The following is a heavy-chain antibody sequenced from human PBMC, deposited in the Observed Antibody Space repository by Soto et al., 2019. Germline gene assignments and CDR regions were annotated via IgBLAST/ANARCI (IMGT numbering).Heavy chain of an antibody. CDR2: ISAYNGNT. V-gene: IGHV1-18*04. Sequence: GASVKVSCKASGYTFTSYGSSWVRQAPGQGLEWMGWISAYNGNTNYAQKLQGRVTMTTDTSTSTAYMELRSLRSDDTAVYYCAREYGYNDGDAFDIWGHGTMVTTSS. CDR3: AREYGYNDGDAFDI. CDR1: GYTFTSYG. J-gene: IGHJ3*02. D-gene: IGHD6-25*01.